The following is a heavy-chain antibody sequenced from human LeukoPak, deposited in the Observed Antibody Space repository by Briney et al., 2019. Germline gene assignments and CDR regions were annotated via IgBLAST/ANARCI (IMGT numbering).Heavy chain of an antibody. V-gene: IGHV1-58*01. D-gene: IGHD5-18*01. J-gene: IGHJ6*04. Sequence: TSVKVSCKASGFTFTSSAVQWVRHARGQRLEWIGWIVVGSGNTNYAQKFQERVTITRDMSTSTAYMELSSLRSEDTAVYYCAASSGYSYYYYGMDVWGKGTTVTVSS. CDR2: IVVGSGNT. CDR3: AASSGYSYYYYGMDV. CDR1: GFTFTSSA.